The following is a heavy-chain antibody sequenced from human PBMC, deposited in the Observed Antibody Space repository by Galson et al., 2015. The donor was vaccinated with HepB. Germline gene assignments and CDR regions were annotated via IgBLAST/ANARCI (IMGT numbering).Heavy chain of an antibody. CDR1: GYSFATKW. CDR2: IHPGDSDT. Sequence: QSGAEVKKPGESLKISCRTSGYSFATKWIGWVRQMPGKGLEWMRLIHPGDSDTRYSPSFQGQVTIAADKSINIAYLQWSSLKASDTATYYCVRQEIGSFDYWGQGTLVTVSS. CDR3: VRQEIGSFDY. J-gene: IGHJ4*02. D-gene: IGHD1-1*01. V-gene: IGHV5-51*01.